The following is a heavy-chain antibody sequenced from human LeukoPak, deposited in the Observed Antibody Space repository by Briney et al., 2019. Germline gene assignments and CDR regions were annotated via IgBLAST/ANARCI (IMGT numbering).Heavy chain of an antibody. V-gene: IGHV4-34*09. CDR3: ARDRYQLLDYYYYGMDV. Sequence: SETLSLTCAVYGGSFSGYYWSWIRQPPGKGLEWIGEINHSGSTNYNPSLKSRVTISVDTSKNQFSLKLSSVTAADTAVYYCARDRYQLLDYYYYGMDVWGQGTTVTVSS. CDR2: INHSGST. CDR1: GGSFSGYY. D-gene: IGHD2-2*01. J-gene: IGHJ6*02.